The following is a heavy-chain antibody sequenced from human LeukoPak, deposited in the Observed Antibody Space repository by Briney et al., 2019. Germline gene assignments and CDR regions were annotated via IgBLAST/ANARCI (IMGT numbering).Heavy chain of an antibody. D-gene: IGHD4-17*01. CDR2: INWNGGST. V-gene: IGHV3-20*04. CDR1: GFTFDDYG. Sequence: GGSLRLSCAVSGFTFDDYGMTWVRQAPGKGLEWVSGINWNGGSTGYADSVKGRFTISRDNAKNSLYLQMNSLRAEDTALYYCARAWGYDDYGGGDYWGQGTLVAVSS. CDR3: ARAWGYDDYGGGDY. J-gene: IGHJ4*02.